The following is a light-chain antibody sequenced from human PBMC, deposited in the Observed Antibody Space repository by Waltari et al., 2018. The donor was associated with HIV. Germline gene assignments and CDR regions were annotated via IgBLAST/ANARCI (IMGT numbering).Light chain of an antibody. V-gene: IGKV3-20*01. CDR3: QQYGTSPFT. CDR2: AAS. J-gene: IGKJ3*01. Sequence: EIVLTLSPDTLSLSPGDRATLSCRASQSVSSNYLAWYQQKPGQAPRLLIYAASRRATGIPDRFSGSGSGTDFTLTINRLEPEDFAVYYCQQYGTSPFTFGPGTKVDIK. CDR1: QSVSSNY.